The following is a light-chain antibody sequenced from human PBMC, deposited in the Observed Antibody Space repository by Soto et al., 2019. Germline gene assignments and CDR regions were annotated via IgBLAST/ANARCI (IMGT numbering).Light chain of an antibody. V-gene: IGKV3-20*01. CDR3: QQFGTPPWT. J-gene: IGKJ1*01. CDR2: AIS. CDR1: QDVLNNY. Sequence: DIVLTQSPGTLSLSPGERATLSCRASQDVLNNYLAWFQQKPGQAPRLLISAISTRASGLPDRFSGSGSGTHFNLTISRLEPEDFAVYYCQQFGTPPWTFGQGTKVE.